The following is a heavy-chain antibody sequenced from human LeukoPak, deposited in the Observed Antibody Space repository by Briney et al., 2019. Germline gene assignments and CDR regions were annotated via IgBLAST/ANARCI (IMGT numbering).Heavy chain of an antibody. D-gene: IGHD3-10*01. Sequence: GGSLRLSCAASGFTFSSYAMSWVRQAPGKGLEWVSAISGSGGSIYYADSVKGRFTISRDNSKNTLYVQMNSLRAEDTAVYYCAKDTYGSGSYSFDYWGQGTLVTVSS. CDR3: AKDTYGSGSYSFDY. V-gene: IGHV3-23*01. CDR2: ISGSGGSI. CDR1: GFTFSSYA. J-gene: IGHJ4*02.